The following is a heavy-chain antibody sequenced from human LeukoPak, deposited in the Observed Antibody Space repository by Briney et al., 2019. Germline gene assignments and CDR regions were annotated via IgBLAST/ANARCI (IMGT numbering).Heavy chain of an antibody. CDR3: ARGGSSSWYAYHDY. V-gene: IGHV3-9*01. D-gene: IGHD6-13*01. CDR1: GFTFDDYA. J-gene: IGHJ4*02. CDR2: ISWNSGSI. Sequence: GRSLRLSCAASGFTFDDYAMHWVRQAPGKGLEWVSGISWNSGSIGYADSVRGRFTISRDNAKNSLYLQMNSLRAEDTAVYYCARGGSSSWYAYHDYWGQGTLVTVSS.